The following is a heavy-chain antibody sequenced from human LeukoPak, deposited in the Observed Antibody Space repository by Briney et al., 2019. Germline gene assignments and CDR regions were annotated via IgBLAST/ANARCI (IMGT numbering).Heavy chain of an antibody. CDR3: ARIYRDSSGYNNWFDP. J-gene: IGHJ5*02. Sequence: SETLSLTCAVYGGSFSAYYWNWICQPPGKGLEWIGEINHSGGTTYNPSLKSRVTISVDTSKNQFSLKLTSVTAEDTAVYYCARIYRDSSGYNNWFDPWGQGTLVTVSS. V-gene: IGHV4-34*01. CDR2: INHSGGT. D-gene: IGHD3-22*01. CDR1: GGSFSAYY.